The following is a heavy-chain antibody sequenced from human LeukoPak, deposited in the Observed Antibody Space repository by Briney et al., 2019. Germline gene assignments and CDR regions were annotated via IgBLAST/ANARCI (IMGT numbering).Heavy chain of an antibody. D-gene: IGHD1-26*01. CDR3: ARDSIGSISGGY. CDR1: RFTFTDTY. V-gene: IGHV3-11*04. CDR2: ISPSGTDI. Sequence: GGSLRLSCAVSRFTFTDTYMTWIRQAPGKGLESLSYISPSGTDISYADSVKGRFTISRDNAKNSLYLQMNSLRVEDTAVYYCARDSIGSISGGYWGQGTLVTVSS. J-gene: IGHJ4*02.